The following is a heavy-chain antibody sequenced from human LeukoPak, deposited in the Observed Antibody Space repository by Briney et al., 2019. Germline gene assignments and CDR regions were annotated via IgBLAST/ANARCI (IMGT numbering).Heavy chain of an antibody. J-gene: IGHJ5*02. V-gene: IGHV4-34*01. D-gene: IGHD1-7*01. CDR2: INHSGST. Sequence: PSETLSLTCAVYGGSFSGYYWSWIRQPPGKGLEWIGEINHSGSTNYNPSLKSRVTISVDTSKNQFSLKLSSVTAADTAVYYCARVVTGTTANWFAPWGQGTLVTVSS. CDR3: ARVVTGTTANWFAP. CDR1: GGSFSGYY.